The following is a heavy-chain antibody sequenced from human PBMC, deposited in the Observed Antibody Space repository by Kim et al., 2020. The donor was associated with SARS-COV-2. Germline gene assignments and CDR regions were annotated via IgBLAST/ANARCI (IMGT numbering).Heavy chain of an antibody. CDR3: VRDGAGYRSNSYNVDV. CDR1: GDSVSSSSGA. Sequence: SQTLSLTCAISGDSVSSSSGAWHWIRQSPSRGLEWLGRTYYRSKWYNDYAVSVESRITINPDTSKNQFSLQLNSVTPEDTAVYYCVRDGAGYRSNSYNVDVWGQGPTVTVSS. V-gene: IGHV6-1*01. CDR2: TYYRSKWYN. J-gene: IGHJ6*03. D-gene: IGHD6-19*01.